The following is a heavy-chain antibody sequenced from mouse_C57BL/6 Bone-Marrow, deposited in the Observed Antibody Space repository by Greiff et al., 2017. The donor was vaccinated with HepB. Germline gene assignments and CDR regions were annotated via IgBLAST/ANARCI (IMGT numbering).Heavy chain of an antibody. Sequence: EVQRVESGGGLVQPGGSLKLSCAASGFTFSDYYMYWVRQTPEKRLEWVAYISNGGGSTYYPDTVKGRFTISRDNAKNTLYLQMSRLKSEDTAMYYCARLRDYGSSYSYWYFDVWGTGTTVTVSS. CDR3: ARLRDYGSSYSYWYFDV. CDR1: GFTFSDYY. J-gene: IGHJ1*03. CDR2: ISNGGGST. V-gene: IGHV5-12*01. D-gene: IGHD1-1*01.